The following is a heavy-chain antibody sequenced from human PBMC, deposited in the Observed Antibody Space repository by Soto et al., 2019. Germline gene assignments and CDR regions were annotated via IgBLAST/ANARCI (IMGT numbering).Heavy chain of an antibody. CDR3: ARRLRNLPLPRKAFDI. D-gene: IGHD4-17*01. J-gene: IGHJ3*02. V-gene: IGHV4-34*01. Sequence: SETLSLTCAVYGGSFSGYYWSWIRQPPGKGLEWIGEINHSGSTNYNPSLKSRVTISVDTSKNQFSLKLSSVTAADTAVYYCARRLRNLPLPRKAFDIWGQGTMVTVSS. CDR1: GGSFSGYY. CDR2: INHSGST.